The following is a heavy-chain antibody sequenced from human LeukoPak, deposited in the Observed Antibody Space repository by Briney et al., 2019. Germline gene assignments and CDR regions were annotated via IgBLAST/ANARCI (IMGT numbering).Heavy chain of an antibody. D-gene: IGHD6-13*01. CDR2: ISSSGSTI. CDR3: ARGGAAAGIGYYYYGMDV. J-gene: IGHJ6*04. CDR1: GFTFSSYA. V-gene: IGHV3-48*03. Sequence: PGGSLRLSCAASGFTFSSYAMSWVRQAPGKGLEWVSYISSSGSTIYYADSVKGRFTISRDNAKNSLYLQMNSLRAEDTAVYYCARGGAAAGIGYYYYGMDVWGKGTTVTVSS.